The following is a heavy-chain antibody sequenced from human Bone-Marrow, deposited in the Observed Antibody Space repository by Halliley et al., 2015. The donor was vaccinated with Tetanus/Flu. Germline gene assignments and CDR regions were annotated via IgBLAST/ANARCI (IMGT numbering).Heavy chain of an antibody. J-gene: IGHJ6*02. CDR2: IYYSGNT. D-gene: IGHD3-22*01. V-gene: IGHV4-59*01. CDR1: GDSINSYY. CDR3: ARSADCSGYSEMGV. Sequence: TLSLTCTVSGDSINSYYWNWVRQPPGKGLEWIGYIYYSGNTTYNPSLKSRVAISGDTSKNHFSLKLSSVIAADTAVYYCARSADCSGYSEMGVWGQGTTVIVSS.